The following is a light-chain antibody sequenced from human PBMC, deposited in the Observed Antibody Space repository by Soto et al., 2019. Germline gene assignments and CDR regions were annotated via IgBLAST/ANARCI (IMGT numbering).Light chain of an antibody. CDR2: TVS. CDR3: SSYTSSSSYV. J-gene: IGLJ1*01. Sequence: SLLTQPSYVSGSAGQSITISCTGTSSDVGGYKYVSWYQQHPGKAPKLLIYTVSNRPSGVSNRFSGSKSGNTASLTISGLQAEDEADYYCSSYTSSSSYVFGTGTKVTVL. CDR1: SSDVGGYKY. V-gene: IGLV2-14*01.